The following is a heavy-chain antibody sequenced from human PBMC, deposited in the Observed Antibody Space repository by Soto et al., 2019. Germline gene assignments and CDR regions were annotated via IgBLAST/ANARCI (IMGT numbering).Heavy chain of an antibody. D-gene: IGHD6-13*01. CDR3: ASGGYSSSWYPRVFGY. Sequence: PSETLSLTCAVYGGSFSGYYWSWIRQPPGKGLEWIGEINHSGSTNYNPSLKSRVTISVDTSKNQFSLKLSSVTAADTAVYYCASGGYSSSWYPRVFGYWGQGTLVTVS. V-gene: IGHV4-34*01. CDR2: INHSGST. CDR1: GGSFSGYY. J-gene: IGHJ4*02.